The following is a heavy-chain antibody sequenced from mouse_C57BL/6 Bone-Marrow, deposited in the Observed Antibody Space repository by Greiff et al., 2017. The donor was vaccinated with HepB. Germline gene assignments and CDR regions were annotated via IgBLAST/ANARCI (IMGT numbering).Heavy chain of an antibody. J-gene: IGHJ2*01. Sequence: EVQLVQSGEGLVKPGASVKLSCAASGFTFSSYAMPWVRQTPEKRLEWVAYISSGGDYNDYADTVKGRFTITADTAGNTPYLQLSSLTSEDTAIYYCARDSDYYNGDWGQGTTLTVSS. CDR1: GFTFSSYA. V-gene: IGHV5S21*01. CDR3: ARDSDYYNGD. CDR2: ISSGGDYN. D-gene: IGHD1-1*02.